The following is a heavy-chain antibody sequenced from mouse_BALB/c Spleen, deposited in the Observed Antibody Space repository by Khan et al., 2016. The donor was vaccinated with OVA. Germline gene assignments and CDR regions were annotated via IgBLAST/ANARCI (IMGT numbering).Heavy chain of an antibody. J-gene: IGHJ4*01. CDR3: ASELGRYDAMDY. Sequence: EVQLQESGPGLVKPSQSLSLTCTVTGYSITRDYAWNWIRQFPENKLEWMGYITNSGSTNYNPSLKSRISITRDPSKNQFFLQLNSVTTEDTATYYCASELGRYDAMDYWGQGTSVTVSS. CDR2: ITNSGST. CDR1: GYSITRDYA. V-gene: IGHV3-2*02. D-gene: IGHD4-1*01.